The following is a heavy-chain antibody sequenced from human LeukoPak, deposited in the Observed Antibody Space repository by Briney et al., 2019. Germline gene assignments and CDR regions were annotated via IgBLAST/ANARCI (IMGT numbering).Heavy chain of an antibody. D-gene: IGHD2-15*01. CDR2: IIPIFGTA. CDR1: GGTFTSYA. J-gene: IGHJ4*02. CDR3: ARGASGYCSGGSCYNFDY. V-gene: IGHV1-69*13. Sequence: SVKVSCKASGGTFTSYAISWVRQAPGQGLEWMGGIIPIFGTANYAQKFQGRVTITADESTSTAYMELSSLRSEDTAVYYCARGASGYCSGGSCYNFDYWGQGTLVTVSS.